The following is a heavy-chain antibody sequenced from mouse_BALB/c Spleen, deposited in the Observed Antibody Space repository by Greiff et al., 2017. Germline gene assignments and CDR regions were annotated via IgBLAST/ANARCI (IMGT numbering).Heavy chain of an antibody. Sequence: EVQLQQSGTVLARPGASVKMSCKASGYTFTSYWMHWVKQRPGQGLEWIGAIYPGNSDTSYNQKFKGKAKLTAVTSTSTAYMELSSLTNEDSAVYYCTRRYGSSYYWYFDVWGAGTTVTVSS. V-gene: IGHV1-5*01. J-gene: IGHJ1*01. CDR3: TRRYGSSYYWYFDV. CDR1: GYTFTSYW. D-gene: IGHD1-1*01. CDR2: IYPGNSDT.